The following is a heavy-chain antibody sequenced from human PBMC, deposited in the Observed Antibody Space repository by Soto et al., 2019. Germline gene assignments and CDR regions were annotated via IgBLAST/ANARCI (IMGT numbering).Heavy chain of an antibody. CDR3: ARGRGDYEGYYFDY. D-gene: IGHD4-17*01. CDR1: GFTVSSNY. Sequence: GSLRLSCAASGFTVSSNYMSWVRQAPGKGLEWVSVIYSGGSTYYADSVKGRFTISRDNSKNTLYLQMNSLRAEDTAVYYCARGRGDYEGYYFDYWGQGTLVTVSS. J-gene: IGHJ4*02. CDR2: IYSGGST. V-gene: IGHV3-53*01.